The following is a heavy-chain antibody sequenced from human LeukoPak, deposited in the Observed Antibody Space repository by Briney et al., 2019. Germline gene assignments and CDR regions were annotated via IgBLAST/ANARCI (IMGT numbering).Heavy chain of an antibody. J-gene: IGHJ5*02. CDR3: ARVGCSSTSCSTKLNWFDP. D-gene: IGHD2-2*01. V-gene: IGHV1-2*02. CDR1: GYTFTGYY. Sequence: ASVKVSCKASGYTFTGYYMHWVRQAPGQGLEWMGWINPNSGGTNYAQKFQGRVTMTRDTSNSTAYMELSRLRSDDTAVYYCARVGCSSTSCSTKLNWFDPWGQGTLVTVSS. CDR2: INPNSGGT.